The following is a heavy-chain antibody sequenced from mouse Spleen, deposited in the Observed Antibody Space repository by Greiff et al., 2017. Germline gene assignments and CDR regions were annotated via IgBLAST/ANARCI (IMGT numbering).Heavy chain of an antibody. CDR3: ARHAGYYDYWYFDV. V-gene: IGHV5-6*01. Sequence: EVQVVESGGDLVKPGGSLKLSCAASGFTFSSYGMSWVRQTPDKRLEWVATISSGGSYTYYPDSVKGRFTISRDNAKNTLYLQMNSLKSEDTAMYYCARHAGYYDYWYFDVWGTGTTVTVSS. D-gene: IGHD2-3*01. CDR1: GFTFSSYG. J-gene: IGHJ1*03. CDR2: ISSGGSYT.